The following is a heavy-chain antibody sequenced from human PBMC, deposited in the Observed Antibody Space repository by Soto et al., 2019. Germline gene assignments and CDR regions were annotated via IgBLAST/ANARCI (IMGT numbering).Heavy chain of an antibody. CDR2: LYNTGSS. Sequence: QVQLQESGPGLVKHSETLSLTCAVSGGSVNSGTYYWSWIRQPPGKGLEWIGYLYNTGSSDYNPSLNSRVTISVDTSKNHFSLILSSVTAADTAVYFCASGSSASAYIDSWGQGTLVTVSS. CDR3: ASGSSASAYIDS. CDR1: GGSVNSGTYY. J-gene: IGHJ4*02. D-gene: IGHD6-13*01. V-gene: IGHV4-61*03.